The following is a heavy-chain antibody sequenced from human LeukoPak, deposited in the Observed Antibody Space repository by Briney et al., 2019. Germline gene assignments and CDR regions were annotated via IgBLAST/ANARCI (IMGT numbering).Heavy chain of an antibody. CDR2: ISSSSSYI. J-gene: IGHJ6*03. V-gene: IGHV3-21*01. Sequence: GGSLRLSCAASGFTFSSYSMNWVRQAPGKGLEWVSSISSSSSYIYYADSVKGRFTISRDNAKNSLYLQMNSLRAEDTAVYYCARDISGYGGVKYMDVWGKGTTVTVSS. CDR1: GFTFSSYS. CDR3: ARDISGYGGVKYMDV. D-gene: IGHD5-12*01.